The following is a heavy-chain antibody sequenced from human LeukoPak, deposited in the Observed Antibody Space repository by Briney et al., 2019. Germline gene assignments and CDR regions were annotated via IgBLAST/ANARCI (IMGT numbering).Heavy chain of an antibody. V-gene: IGHV3-30*18. D-gene: IGHD6-19*01. J-gene: IGHJ4*02. Sequence: GGSLRLSCAASGFTFSSYGMHWVRQAPGKGLEWVAVISYDGSNKYYADSVKGRFTISRDNPKNTLYLQMNSLRAEDTAVYYCAKVETPIGIAVAGTIDYWGQGTLVTVSS. CDR3: AKVETPIGIAVAGTIDY. CDR1: GFTFSSYG. CDR2: ISYDGSNK.